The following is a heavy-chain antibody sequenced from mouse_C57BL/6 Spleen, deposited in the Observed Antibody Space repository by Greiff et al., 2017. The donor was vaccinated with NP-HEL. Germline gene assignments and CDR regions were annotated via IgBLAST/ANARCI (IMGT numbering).Heavy chain of an antibody. V-gene: IGHV14-4*01. CDR1: GFNIKDDY. CDR2: IDPENGDT. Sequence: EVQLQQSGAELVRPGASVKLSCTASGFNIKDDYMHWVKQRPEQGLEWIGWIDPENGDTEYASKFQGKATITADTSSNTAYLQLSSLTSEDTAVYYCTTDYYGSSPYYYAMDYWGQGTSVTVSS. CDR3: TTDYYGSSPYYYAMDY. D-gene: IGHD1-1*01. J-gene: IGHJ4*01.